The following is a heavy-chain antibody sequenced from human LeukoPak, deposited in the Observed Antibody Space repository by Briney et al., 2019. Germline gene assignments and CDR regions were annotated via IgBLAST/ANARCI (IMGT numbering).Heavy chain of an antibody. CDR2: ISSSGSTI. V-gene: IGHV3-48*03. D-gene: IGHD3-10*01. J-gene: IGHJ4*02. CDR1: GFTFSSYE. CDR3: AGSPVLLWFGELTKVDY. Sequence: GGSLRLSCAASGFTFSSYEMNWVRQAPGKGLEWVSYISSSGSTIYYADSVKGRFTISRDNAKNSLHLQMNSLRAEDTAVYYCAGSPVLLWFGELTKVDYWGQGTLVTVSS.